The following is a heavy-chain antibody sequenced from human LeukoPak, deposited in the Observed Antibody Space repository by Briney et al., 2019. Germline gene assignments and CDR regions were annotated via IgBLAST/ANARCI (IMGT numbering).Heavy chain of an antibody. D-gene: IGHD3-16*01. CDR1: GYTFTGYY. CDR2: INPNSGDT. Sequence: ASVTVYCKASGYTFTGYYMHWVRQAPGQRLERMGRINPNSGDTKYSQKFQGRVTMTRDTSIRTAYMELTRLRSDDTAVYYCATQRGSYLWGTDFDYWGQGTLVTVSS. CDR3: ATQRGSYLWGTDFDY. V-gene: IGHV1-2*02. J-gene: IGHJ4*02.